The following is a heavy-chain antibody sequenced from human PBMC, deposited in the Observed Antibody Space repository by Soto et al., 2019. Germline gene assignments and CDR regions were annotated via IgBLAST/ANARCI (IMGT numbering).Heavy chain of an antibody. D-gene: IGHD1-26*01. J-gene: IGHJ4*02. CDR3: ARHVTPDSGYFDY. CDR2: VYYSGTT. CDR1: DGYIISHG. V-gene: IGHV4-39*01. Sequence: SETQSLTYSVSDGYIISHGGSWIRKPAGKGLEWIGSVYYSGTTYYNPSLKSRVTISVDTSKNQFSLKLSSVTAADTAVYYCARHVTPDSGYFDYWGQGTLVT.